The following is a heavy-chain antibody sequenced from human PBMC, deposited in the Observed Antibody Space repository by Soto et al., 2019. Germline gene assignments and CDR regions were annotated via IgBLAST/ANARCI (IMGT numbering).Heavy chain of an antibody. D-gene: IGHD3-10*01. Sequence: PSETLSLTCTFSGGSISSGDYYWSWIRQPPGKGLEWIGYIYYSGSTYYNPSLKSRVTISVDTSKNQFSLKLSSVTAADTAVYYCARGIEVRGVIWGLDVWGQGTTVTVSS. V-gene: IGHV4-30-4*01. CDR3: ARGIEVRGVIWGLDV. J-gene: IGHJ6*02. CDR2: IYYSGST. CDR1: GGSISSGDYY.